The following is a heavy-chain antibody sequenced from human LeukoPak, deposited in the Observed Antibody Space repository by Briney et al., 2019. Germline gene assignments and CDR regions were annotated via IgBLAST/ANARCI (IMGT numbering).Heavy chain of an antibody. CDR1: GYTFSNYW. CDR3: ARRPTVVRGRGLGV. CDR2: IYPSDSET. D-gene: IGHD3-10*01. V-gene: IGHV5-51*01. Sequence: GESLKISCRGSGYTFSNYWIGWVRQMPGKGLEGMGAIYPSDSETRYSPSFQGQVTISPGKSITTAYLEWSSLKASDTAMYYCARRPTVVRGRGLGVWGQGTTVTVFS. J-gene: IGHJ6*02.